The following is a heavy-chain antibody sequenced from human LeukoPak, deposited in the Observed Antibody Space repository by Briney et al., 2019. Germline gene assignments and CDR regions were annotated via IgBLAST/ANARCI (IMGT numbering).Heavy chain of an antibody. CDR3: AHSGNDYFDY. Sequence: SVKVSCKAFGGNFTSYSVSWVRQAPGQGLEYMGRIIPIFDTASYAQEFQGRVTITADEATATAYLELSSLTSEDTAVYYCAHSGNDYFDYWGQGTLVTVSS. J-gene: IGHJ4*02. D-gene: IGHD5-12*01. CDR1: GGNFTSYS. V-gene: IGHV1-69*13. CDR2: IIPIFDTA.